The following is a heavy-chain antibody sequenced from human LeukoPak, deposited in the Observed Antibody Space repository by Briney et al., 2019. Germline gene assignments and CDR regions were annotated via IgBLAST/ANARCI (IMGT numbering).Heavy chain of an antibody. CDR3: ARDLPTVAANYYYYGMDV. Sequence: ASVKVSCKASGYTFTSYGISWVRQAPGQGLEWMGWISAYNGKTNYAQKLQGRVTMTTDTSTSTAYMELRSLRSDDTAVYYCARDLPTVAANYYYYGMDVWGQGTTVTVSS. V-gene: IGHV1-18*01. D-gene: IGHD6-19*01. CDR2: ISAYNGKT. J-gene: IGHJ6*02. CDR1: GYTFTSYG.